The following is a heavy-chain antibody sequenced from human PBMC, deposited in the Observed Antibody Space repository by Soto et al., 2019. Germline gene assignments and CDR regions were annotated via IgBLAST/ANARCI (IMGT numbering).Heavy chain of an antibody. CDR2: INAGNGNT. V-gene: IGHV1-3*01. CDR1: EYTITTCI. J-gene: IGHJ6*02. Sequence: GDTVEVTRKDSEYTITTCIRLCIRQAPGQRLEWMGWINAGNGNTKYSQKFQGRVTITRDTSASTVYMELSSLRSEDTAVYYSARGYVLSAMGVWGHGTTVTV. CDR3: ARGYVLSAMGV. D-gene: IGHD1-1*01.